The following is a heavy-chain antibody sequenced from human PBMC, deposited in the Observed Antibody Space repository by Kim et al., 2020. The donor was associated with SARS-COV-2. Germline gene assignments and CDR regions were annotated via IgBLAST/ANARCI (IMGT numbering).Heavy chain of an antibody. CDR1: GYTFTSYG. CDR3: AGSPRGYYCDSSGTRGAFDI. V-gene: IGHV1-18*01. Sequence: ASVKVSCKASGYTFTSYGISWVRQAPGQGLEWMGWISAYNGNTNYAQKLQGRVTMTTDTSTSTAYMELRSLRSDDTAVYYCAGSPRGYYCDSSGTRGAFDIWGQGTMVTVSS. D-gene: IGHD3-22*01. J-gene: IGHJ3*02. CDR2: ISAYNGNT.